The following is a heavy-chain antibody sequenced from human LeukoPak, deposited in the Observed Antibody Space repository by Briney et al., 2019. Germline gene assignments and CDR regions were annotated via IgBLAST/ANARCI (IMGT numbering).Heavy chain of an antibody. CDR2: IYYSGST. Sequence: PSETLSLTCTVSGASISTYYWTWIRQPPGKGLEWIGYIYYSGSTNYNPSLKSRVTISVDRSKNQFSLKLSSVTAADTAVYYCARESPAYSSSLNAFDIWGQGTMVTVSS. CDR1: GASISTYY. CDR3: ARESPAYSSSLNAFDI. J-gene: IGHJ3*02. V-gene: IGHV4-59*12. D-gene: IGHD6-13*01.